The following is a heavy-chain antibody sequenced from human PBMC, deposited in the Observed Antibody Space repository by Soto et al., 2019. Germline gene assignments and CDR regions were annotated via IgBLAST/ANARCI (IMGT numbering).Heavy chain of an antibody. CDR1: GGSISSSSYY. V-gene: IGHV4-39*01. Sequence: SETLSLTCTVSGGSISSSSYYWGWIRQPTGKGLEWIGSIYYSGSTYYNASLKSRVTISVDTSKNQFSLKLNSMTAADTAVYYCARHNYGSGSTYFDYWGQGTLVTVSS. CDR3: ARHNYGSGSTYFDY. J-gene: IGHJ4*02. D-gene: IGHD3-10*01. CDR2: IYYSGST.